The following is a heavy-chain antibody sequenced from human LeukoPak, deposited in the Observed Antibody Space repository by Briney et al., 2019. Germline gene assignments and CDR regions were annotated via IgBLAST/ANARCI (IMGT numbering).Heavy chain of an antibody. CDR1: GFSFMNAW. Sequence: GGSLRLSCAASGFSFMNAWMIWVRQAPGKGLEWVSCISGSGITVYYVDSVKGRFTISRDNAKNSLYLQMNSLRAEDTAVYFCARAEGIAAALYWGQGTLVTVSS. CDR2: ISGSGITV. V-gene: IGHV3-11*04. D-gene: IGHD6-13*01. J-gene: IGHJ4*02. CDR3: ARAEGIAAALY.